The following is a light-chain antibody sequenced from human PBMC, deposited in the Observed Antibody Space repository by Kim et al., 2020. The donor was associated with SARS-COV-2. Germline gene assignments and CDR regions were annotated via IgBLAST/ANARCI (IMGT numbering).Light chain of an antibody. V-gene: IGLV1-44*01. Sequence: GQRVRNTCSGSISKSGSNVVNGHQQLPGTAPKLLMYSNDSRPSGVPDRFSGSKSGTSASLAISGLQSEDEADYYCAAWDDSLKGSVFGGGTQLTVL. CDR2: SND. CDR3: AAWDDSLKGSV. J-gene: IGLJ3*02. CDR1: ISKSGSNV.